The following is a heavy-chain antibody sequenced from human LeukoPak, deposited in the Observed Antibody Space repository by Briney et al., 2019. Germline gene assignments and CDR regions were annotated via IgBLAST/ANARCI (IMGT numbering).Heavy chain of an antibody. Sequence: GGSLRLSCAASGFTFSSYSMNWVRQAPGKGLEWVSYISSSSSTIYYADSVKGRFTISRDNAKNSLFLQMNSLRAEDTAVYYCARLPAYCSSTSCYYDYWGQGTLVTVPS. CDR3: ARLPAYCSSTSCYYDY. J-gene: IGHJ4*02. V-gene: IGHV3-48*04. CDR1: GFTFSSYS. D-gene: IGHD2-2*01. CDR2: ISSSSSTI.